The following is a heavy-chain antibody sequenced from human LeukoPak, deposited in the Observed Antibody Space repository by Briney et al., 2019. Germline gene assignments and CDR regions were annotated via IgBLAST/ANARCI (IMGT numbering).Heavy chain of an antibody. CDR2: IIADKGNT. Sequence: ASVKVSCKASGYTFTSYDISGVLHAPGQGLGWMGWIIADKGNTKYAQKFQGRVTTSTDTSTRTDYMELRSLRSADTAVYYCAAHYDFWSGDFDYWGQGTLVTVSS. D-gene: IGHD3-3*01. CDR3: AAHYDFWSGDFDY. V-gene: IGHV1-18*01. J-gene: IGHJ4*02. CDR1: GYTFTSYD.